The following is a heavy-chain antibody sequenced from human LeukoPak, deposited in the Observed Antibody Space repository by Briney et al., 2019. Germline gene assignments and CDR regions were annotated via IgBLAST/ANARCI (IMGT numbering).Heavy chain of an antibody. CDR1: GFTFNSYE. Sequence: GGSLRLSCAASGFTFNSYEMNWVRQAPGKGLEWVSYISSDGRTIRYADSVEGRFTISRDNAKKSVFLQMNGLRAEDTAVYYCARVVDTGYDSDYWGLGTLVTVSS. CDR2: ISSDGRTI. CDR3: ARVVDTGYDSDY. J-gene: IGHJ4*02. D-gene: IGHD5-12*01. V-gene: IGHV3-48*03.